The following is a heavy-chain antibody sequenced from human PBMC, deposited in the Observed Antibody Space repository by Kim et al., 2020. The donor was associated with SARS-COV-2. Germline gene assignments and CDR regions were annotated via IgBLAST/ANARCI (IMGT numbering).Heavy chain of an antibody. V-gene: IGHV3-23*01. J-gene: IGHJ4*02. CDR3: LAPHHDYGGKFPRAKPPV. CDR2: ISGSGGST. Sequence: GGSLRLSCAASGFTFSSYAMSWVRQAPGKGLEWVSAISGSGGSTYYADSVKGRFTISRDNSKNTLYLQMNSLRAEDTAVYYCLAPHHDYGGKFPRAKPPVWGQGTLVTVSS. D-gene: IGHD4-17*01. CDR1: GFTFSSYA.